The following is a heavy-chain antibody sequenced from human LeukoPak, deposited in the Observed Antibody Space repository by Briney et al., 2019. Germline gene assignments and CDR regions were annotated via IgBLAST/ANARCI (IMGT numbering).Heavy chain of an antibody. CDR3: ARHIATSGSYVDY. Sequence: PSETLSLTCTVSGGSIGSSSYYWGWIRQPPGKGLEWIGSIYYSGSTYYNPSLKSRVTISVDTSKNQFSLKLSSVTAADTAVYYCARHIATSGSYVDYWGQGTLVTVSS. J-gene: IGHJ4*02. D-gene: IGHD1-26*01. CDR1: GGSIGSSSYY. CDR2: IYYSGST. V-gene: IGHV4-39*01.